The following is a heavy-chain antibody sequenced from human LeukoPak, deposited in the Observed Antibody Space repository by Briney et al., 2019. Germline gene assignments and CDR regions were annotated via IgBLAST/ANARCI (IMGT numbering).Heavy chain of an antibody. CDR3: ARIDSSGQGDY. Sequence: PSETLSLTCAVYGGSFSGYYWSWIRQPPGKGLEWIGEINHSGSTNYNPSLKSRVTISVDTSKNQFSLKLSSVTAADTAVYYCARIDSSGQGDYWGQGTLVTVSS. CDR1: GGSFSGYY. CDR2: INHSGST. D-gene: IGHD6-19*01. J-gene: IGHJ4*02. V-gene: IGHV4-34*01.